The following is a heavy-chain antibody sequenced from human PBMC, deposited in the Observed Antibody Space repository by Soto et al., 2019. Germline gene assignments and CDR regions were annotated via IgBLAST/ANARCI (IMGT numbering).Heavy chain of an antibody. Sequence: QVQLVQSGAEVKKPGASVKVSCKASGYTFTSYGISWVRQAPGQGLEWMGWISAYNGNTNYAQKLQGRVTMTTDTTTSTAYMELRSLRSDDTAVYYCARTNMSGWYGHGGMDVWGQGTTVTVSS. CDR1: GYTFTSYG. V-gene: IGHV1-18*01. J-gene: IGHJ6*02. CDR2: ISAYNGNT. CDR3: ARTNMSGWYGHGGMDV. D-gene: IGHD6-19*01.